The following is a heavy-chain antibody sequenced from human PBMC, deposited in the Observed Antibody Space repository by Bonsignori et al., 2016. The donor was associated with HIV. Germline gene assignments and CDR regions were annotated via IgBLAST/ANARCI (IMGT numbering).Heavy chain of an antibody. Sequence: WIRQPPGKGLEWVSYISGSGTNIYYADSVKGRFTISRDNAKKSVYLQMNSLGAEDTAVYYCARDQRREGELLYFHHWGQGTLVTVSS. CDR3: ARDQRREGELLYFHH. D-gene: IGHD3-16*01. V-gene: IGHV3-11*01. J-gene: IGHJ1*01. CDR2: ISGSGTNI.